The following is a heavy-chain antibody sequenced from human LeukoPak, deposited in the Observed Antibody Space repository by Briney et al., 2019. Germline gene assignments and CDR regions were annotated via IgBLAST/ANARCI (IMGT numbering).Heavy chain of an antibody. CDR3: AKVTYGSGTYGAFDY. J-gene: IGHJ4*02. CDR2: IRGSGTST. V-gene: IGHV3-23*01. CDR1: GFTFSSYG. Sequence: GGSLRLSCAASGFTFSSYGMSWVRQAPGKGLEWVSCIRGSGTSTYYADSVKGRFTISRDNSKNTLYLQMNSLRAEDTAVYYCAKVTYGSGTYGAFDYWGQGTLVTVSS. D-gene: IGHD3-10*01.